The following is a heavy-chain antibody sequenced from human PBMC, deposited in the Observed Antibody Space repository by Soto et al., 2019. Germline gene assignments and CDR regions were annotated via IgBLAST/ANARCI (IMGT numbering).Heavy chain of an antibody. CDR2: IYSSGST. CDR3: ARAVVVVSNWFDP. D-gene: IGHD2-15*01. V-gene: IGHV4-31*03. CDR1: GGSISSGGYY. J-gene: IGHJ5*02. Sequence: QVQLQESGPGLVKPSQTLSLTCTVSGGSISSGGYYWSWIRQHPGKGLEWIGYIYSSGSTYYNPSLKSRVTISVNTSKNQFSLKLSSVTAADTAVYYCARAVVVVSNWFDPWGQGTLVTVCS.